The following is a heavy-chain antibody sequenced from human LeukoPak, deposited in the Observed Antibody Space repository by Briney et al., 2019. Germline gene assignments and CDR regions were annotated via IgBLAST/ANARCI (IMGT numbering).Heavy chain of an antibody. V-gene: IGHV4-34*01. CDR1: GGSFSGYY. Sequence: PSETLSLTCAVYGGSFSGYYWSWIRQPPGKGLEWIGEINHSGSTNYNPSLKSRVTISVDTSKNQFSLKLSSVTAADTAVYYCARACYGSGSYYNFDYWGQGTLVTVSS. CDR2: INHSGST. D-gene: IGHD3-10*01. CDR3: ARACYGSGSYYNFDY. J-gene: IGHJ4*02.